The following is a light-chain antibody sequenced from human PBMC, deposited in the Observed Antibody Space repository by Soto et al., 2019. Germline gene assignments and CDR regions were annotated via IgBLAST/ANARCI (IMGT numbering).Light chain of an antibody. CDR1: QNIRDN. CDR3: QQYGSSPIT. CDR2: GAS. Sequence: EIVMTQSPGTLSVSPGGRATLSCRASQNIRDNLAWYQQKPGQSPRLLIHGASTRATGIPDRFSGSGSGTDFTLTISRLEPEDFAVYYCQQYGSSPITFGQGTRLEIK. J-gene: IGKJ5*01. V-gene: IGKV3-20*01.